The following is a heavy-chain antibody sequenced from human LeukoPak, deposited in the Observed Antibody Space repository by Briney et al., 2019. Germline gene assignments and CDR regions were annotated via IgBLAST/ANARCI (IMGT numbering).Heavy chain of an antibody. CDR3: ARVGGYCSSTSCYGWFDS. CDR1: GFTFTTYG. J-gene: IGHJ5*01. CDR2: IRSDGSIE. Sequence: PGESLRLSCAASGFTFTTYGMHWVRQAPGKGLEWVAFIRSDGSIEYYADSVKGRFTISRDNAKNSLYLQMNSLRAEDTAVYYCARVGGYCSSTSCYGWFDSWGQGTLVTVSS. D-gene: IGHD2-2*03. V-gene: IGHV3-30*02.